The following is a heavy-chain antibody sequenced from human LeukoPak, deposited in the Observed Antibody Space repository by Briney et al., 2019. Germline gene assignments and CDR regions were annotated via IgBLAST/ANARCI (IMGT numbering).Heavy chain of an antibody. CDR2: ISGSDGST. Sequence: GGSLRLSCAASGFAVSSNYMSWVRQAPGKGLEWVSAISGSDGSTYFADSVKGRFTISRDISKNTLSLQMNSLRAEDTAVYYCAKARGSTSSLSIDSWGQGTLVTVSS. V-gene: IGHV3-23*01. CDR1: GFAVSSNY. CDR3: AKARGSTSSLSIDS. J-gene: IGHJ4*02. D-gene: IGHD2-15*01.